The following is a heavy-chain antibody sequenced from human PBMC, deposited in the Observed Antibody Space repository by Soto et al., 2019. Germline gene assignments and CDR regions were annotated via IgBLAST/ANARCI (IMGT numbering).Heavy chain of an antibody. CDR2: ISSSSSYI. Sequence: GGSLRLSCAASGFTFSSYSMNWVRQAPGKGLEWVSSISSSSSYIYYADSVKGRFTISRDNAKNSLYLQMNSLRAEDTAVYYCARNRGSLYYYYYYYMDVWGKGTTVTAP. D-gene: IGHD1-26*01. J-gene: IGHJ6*03. CDR1: GFTFSSYS. CDR3: ARNRGSLYYYYYYYMDV. V-gene: IGHV3-21*01.